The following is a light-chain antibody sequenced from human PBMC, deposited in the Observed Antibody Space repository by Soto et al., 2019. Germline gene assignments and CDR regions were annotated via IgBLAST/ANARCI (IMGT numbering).Light chain of an antibody. CDR1: QSVSSNF. CDR3: QQYGSSPL. V-gene: IGKV3-20*01. J-gene: IGKJ3*01. Sequence: EIVLTQSPGTLSLSPGERATLSCRASQSVSSNFLAWYQQKPGQAPRLLIYGTSSRATGIPDRFSGSGSGTDFTLTIRRLEPEDCAVYYCQQYGSSPLFGPGTKVDIK. CDR2: GTS.